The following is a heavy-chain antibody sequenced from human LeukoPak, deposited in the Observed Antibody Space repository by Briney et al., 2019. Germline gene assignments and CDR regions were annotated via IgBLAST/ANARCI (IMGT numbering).Heavy chain of an antibody. D-gene: IGHD4-11*01. J-gene: IGHJ4*02. CDR1: GFTFSHYG. CDR3: AKDAQRGFDYSNSLEC. Sequence: GGSLRLSCAASGFTFSHYGMHWVRQAPGKGLEWVAVIWNDGTNRYYGDSVKGRFTISRDDSKNTVYLQMNGLRAGDTAVYYCAKDAQRGFDYSNSLECWGQGTLVTVSS. V-gene: IGHV3-33*06. CDR2: IWNDGTNR.